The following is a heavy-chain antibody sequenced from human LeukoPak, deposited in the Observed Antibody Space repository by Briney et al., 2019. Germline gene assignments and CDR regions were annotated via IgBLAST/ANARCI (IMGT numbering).Heavy chain of an antibody. CDR3: AATNITMIVVAPYFQH. J-gene: IGHJ1*01. CDR1: GGSISSGGYS. V-gene: IGHV4-30-2*01. Sequence: SQTLSLTCAVSGGSISSGGYSWSWIRQPPGKGLEWIGYIYHSGSTFYNPSLKSRVTISVDRSKNQFSLKLSSVTAADTAVYYCAATNITMIVVAPYFQHWGQGTLVTDSS. CDR2: IYHSGST. D-gene: IGHD3-22*01.